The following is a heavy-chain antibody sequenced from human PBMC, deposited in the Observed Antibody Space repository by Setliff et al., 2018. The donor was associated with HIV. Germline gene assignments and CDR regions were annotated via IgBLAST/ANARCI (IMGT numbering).Heavy chain of an antibody. CDR2: IYPGDSET. J-gene: IGHJ4*02. CDR1: GYSFTNYW. V-gene: IGHV5-51*01. CDR3: VKGGRYSADPLDY. D-gene: IGHD1-26*01. Sequence: GESLKISCKGSGYSFTNYWIGWVRQMPGKGLEWMAIIYPGDSETKYRPSFQGQVTVSVDKSISTAFLQWSSLKASDTAVYYCVKGGRYSADPLDYWGQGTLVTVSS.